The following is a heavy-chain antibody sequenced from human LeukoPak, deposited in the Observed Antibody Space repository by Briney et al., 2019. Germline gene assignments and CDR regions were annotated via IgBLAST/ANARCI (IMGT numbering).Heavy chain of an antibody. CDR1: GFTFSSYA. V-gene: IGHV3-23*01. J-gene: IGHJ5*02. CDR2: ISGSGDTT. Sequence: PGGSLRLSCAASGFTFSSYAMSWVRQAPGKGLEWVSGISGSGDTTYYADSVKGRFTISRDNSKNTVYLQMNSLRAEDTAIYYCARAAGWFDPWGQGTLVTVSS. CDR3: ARAAGWFDP.